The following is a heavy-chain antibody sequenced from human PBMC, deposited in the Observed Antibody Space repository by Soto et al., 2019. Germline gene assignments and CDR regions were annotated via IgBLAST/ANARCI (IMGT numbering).Heavy chain of an antibody. CDR1: GYRFNNYW. CDR3: ARDYFSGTTSYEFDY. Sequence: PGESLKISCKGSGYRFNNYWIGWVRQMPGKGLEWMGIIYPGDSDTRYSPSFQGQVTISADKSINTAYLQWSSLKASDTAMYYCARDYFSGTTSYEFDYWGQGTQVTVSS. D-gene: IGHD2-15*01. CDR2: IYPGDSDT. J-gene: IGHJ4*02. V-gene: IGHV5-51*01.